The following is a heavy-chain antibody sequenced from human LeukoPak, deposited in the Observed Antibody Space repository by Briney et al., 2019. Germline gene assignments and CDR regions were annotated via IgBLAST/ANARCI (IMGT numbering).Heavy chain of an antibody. D-gene: IGHD2-2*01. CDR1: GFTFSDYE. CDR2: ISTSGSTT. V-gene: IGHV3-48*03. CDR3: AKALLVVPADLFDY. Sequence: GGSLRLSCAASGFTFSDYEINWVRQAPGKGLEWVSCISTSGSTTYYADSVKGRFTISRDNAKNSLFLQMDTLTVEDTAVYYCAKALLVVPADLFDYWGQGTLVTVSS. J-gene: IGHJ4*02.